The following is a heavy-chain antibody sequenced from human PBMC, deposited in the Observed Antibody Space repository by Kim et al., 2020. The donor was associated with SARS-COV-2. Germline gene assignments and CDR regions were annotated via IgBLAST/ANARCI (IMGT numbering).Heavy chain of an antibody. J-gene: IGHJ4*02. Sequence: PSLKSRVTISVDTSKNQFSLKRSSVTAADPAVYYCAREYGSGSYSFAFGYWGQGTLVTVSS. D-gene: IGHD3-10*01. V-gene: IGHV4-31*02. CDR3: AREYGSGSYSFAFGY.